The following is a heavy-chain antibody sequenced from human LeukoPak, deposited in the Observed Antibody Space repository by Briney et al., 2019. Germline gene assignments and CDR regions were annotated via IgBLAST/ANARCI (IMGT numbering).Heavy chain of an antibody. V-gene: IGHV3-66*01. J-gene: IGHJ4*02. Sequence: GGSLRLSCAASGFTVSSNYMSWVRQAPGKGLEWVSVIYSGGSTYYADSVKGRFTISRDNAKNSVYLQMNSLGAGDTAVYYCARAGWGKYYFDYWGQGALVTVSS. CDR2: IYSGGST. CDR1: GFTVSSNY. CDR3: ARAGWGKYYFDY. D-gene: IGHD2-8*02.